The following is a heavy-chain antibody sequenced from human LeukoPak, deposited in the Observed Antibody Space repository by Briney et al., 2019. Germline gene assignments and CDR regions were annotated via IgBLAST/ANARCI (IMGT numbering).Heavy chain of an antibody. J-gene: IGHJ6*03. V-gene: IGHV1-24*01. D-gene: IGHD3-10*01. Sequence: ASVKVSCKVSGYTLTELSMHWVRQAPGKGLEWMGGFDPEDGETIYAQTFQGRVTMTEDTATDTAYMELSSLRSEDTAVYYCARGPSITMVRGGQWYYYMDVWGKGTTVTVSS. CDR1: GYTLTELS. CDR3: ARGPSITMVRGGQWYYYMDV. CDR2: FDPEDGET.